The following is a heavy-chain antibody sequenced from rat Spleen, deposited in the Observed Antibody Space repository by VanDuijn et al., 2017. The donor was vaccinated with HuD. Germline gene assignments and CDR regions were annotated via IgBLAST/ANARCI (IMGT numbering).Heavy chain of an antibody. Sequence: EVQLVESGGDLVQPGRSLKLSCAASGFTFSDYYMAWVRQAPTKGLEWVATISYGDSSGHSSTYYRDSVKGRFTISRGNAKSTLSLQMDSLRSDDTATYYCARMHYGYTDYVDYWGQGVMVTVSS. CDR1: GFTFSDYY. J-gene: IGHJ2*01. CDR3: ARMHYGYTDYVDY. V-gene: IGHV5-7*01. CDR2: ISYGDSSGHSST. D-gene: IGHD1-9*01.